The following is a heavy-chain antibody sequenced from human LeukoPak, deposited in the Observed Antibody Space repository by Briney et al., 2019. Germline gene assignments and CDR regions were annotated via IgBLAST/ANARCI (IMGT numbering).Heavy chain of an antibody. CDR3: ARDSYYYDISGYRGFDY. J-gene: IGHJ4*02. CDR1: GYSISSGYY. CDR2: IYHSGST. Sequence: SETLSLTCTVSGYSISSGYYWGWIRQPPGKGLEWIGSIYHSGSTYYNPSLKSRVTISVDTSKNQFSLKLSSVTAADTAVYYCARDSYYYDISGYRGFDYWGQGTLVTVSS. D-gene: IGHD3-22*01. V-gene: IGHV4-38-2*02.